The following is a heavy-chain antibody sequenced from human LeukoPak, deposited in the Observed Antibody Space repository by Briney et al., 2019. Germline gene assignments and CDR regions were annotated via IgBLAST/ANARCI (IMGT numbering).Heavy chain of an antibody. CDR3: ARHGETYYYDSSVWFDP. CDR1: GYSFTSYW. J-gene: IGHJ5*02. Sequence: GESLKISCKGSGYSFTSYWIGWVRQMPGKGLEWMGIIYPNDSDTRYSPSFQGQVTISADKSISTAYLQWSSLKASDTAMYYCARHGETYYYDSSVWFDPWGQGTLVTVSS. V-gene: IGHV5-51*01. CDR2: IYPNDSDT. D-gene: IGHD3-22*01.